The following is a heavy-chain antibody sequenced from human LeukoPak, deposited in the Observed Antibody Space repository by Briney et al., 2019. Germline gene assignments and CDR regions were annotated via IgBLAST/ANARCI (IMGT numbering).Heavy chain of an antibody. CDR3: ATEEMATIEGDY. V-gene: IGHV1-8*01. J-gene: IGHJ4*02. CDR1: GYTLTSYD. Sequence: GASVKVSRKASGYTLTSYDINWVRQATGQGLEWMGWMNPNSGNTGYAQKFQGRVTMTRNTSISTAYMELSSLRSEDTAVYYCATEEMATIEGDYWGQGTLVTVSS. CDR2: MNPNSGNT. D-gene: IGHD5-24*01.